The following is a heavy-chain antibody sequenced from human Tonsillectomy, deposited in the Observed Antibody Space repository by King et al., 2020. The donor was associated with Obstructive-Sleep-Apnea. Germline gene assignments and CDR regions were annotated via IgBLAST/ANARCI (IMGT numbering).Heavy chain of an antibody. V-gene: IGHV3-15*01. J-gene: IGHJ4*02. Sequence: VQLVESGGGLVKPGGSFRLSCAASGFTFSNAWMSWVRQAPGKGLEWVGRIKANTAGGTTDYAAPVKGRFTISRDDSKNTQYLQMNSLRTEDTAVYYCTTSGVWGQGTLVTVSS. CDR2: IKANTAGGTT. CDR1: GFTFSNAW. CDR3: TTSGV.